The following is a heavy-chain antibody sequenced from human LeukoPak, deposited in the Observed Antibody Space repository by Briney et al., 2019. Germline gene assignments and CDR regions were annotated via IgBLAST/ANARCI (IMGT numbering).Heavy chain of an antibody. V-gene: IGHV3-23*01. CDR3: ARGASSSWYPTGLDWRPKVKWYLDL. J-gene: IGHJ2*01. CDR1: GFRFSDNA. Sequence: GGSLRLSCAASGFRFSDNAMSWVRQAPGKGLEWVSSISGISEYIFYADSVKGRFTISRDNSKNTLYLHMNSLRAEDTAVYYCARGASSSWYPTGLDWRPKVKWYLDLWGRGTLVTVSS. CDR2: ISGISEYI. D-gene: IGHD6-13*01.